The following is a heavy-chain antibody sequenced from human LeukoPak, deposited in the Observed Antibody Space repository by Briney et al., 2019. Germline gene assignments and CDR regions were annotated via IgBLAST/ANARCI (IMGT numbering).Heavy chain of an antibody. Sequence: GASVKVSCKTSGYTFTYYVISWVRQAPGQGLEWMGWINAYNGNTNDAQKFQGRVTMTADTSTSTAYMELRSLRSDDTAVYYRARGEKPYDYWGQGTLVSVSS. CDR1: GYTFTYYV. J-gene: IGHJ4*02. D-gene: IGHD1-26*01. CDR3: ARGEKPYDY. V-gene: IGHV1-18*01. CDR2: INAYNGNT.